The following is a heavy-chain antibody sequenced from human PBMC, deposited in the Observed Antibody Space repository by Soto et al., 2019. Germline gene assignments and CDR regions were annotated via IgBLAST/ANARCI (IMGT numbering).Heavy chain of an antibody. CDR2: IGVSGDTT. V-gene: IGHV3-23*01. CDR1: GFTFSRYA. Sequence: SGGGLVQPGGSLRLSCAASGFTFSRYAMSWVRQAPGKGLEWVSAIGVSGDTTYYADSVKGRFTISRDNSKNTLYLQMGSLRAEETAVYYCAKVRRFGELRSLYWGQGTLVTVSS. CDR3: AKVRRFGELRSLY. D-gene: IGHD3-10*01. J-gene: IGHJ4*02.